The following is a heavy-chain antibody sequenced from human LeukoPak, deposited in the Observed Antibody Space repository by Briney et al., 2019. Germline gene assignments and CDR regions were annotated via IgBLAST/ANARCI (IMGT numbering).Heavy chain of an antibody. CDR2: ISNSSSYI. Sequence: GGSLKLFCAASGFTFSSYSMNWVRQAPGKGLEWVSSISNSSSYIYYADSVKRRFTISRDNAKHSLHLQMQSLRAEDTAGYYCGGDLYGLGSKTSPWGQGTLGPVPP. CDR1: GFTFSSYS. V-gene: IGHV3-21*01. J-gene: IGHJ5*01. CDR3: GGDLYGLGSKTSP. D-gene: IGHD3-10*01.